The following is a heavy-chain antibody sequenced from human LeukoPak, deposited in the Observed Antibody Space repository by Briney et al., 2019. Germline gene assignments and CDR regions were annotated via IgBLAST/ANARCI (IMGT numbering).Heavy chain of an antibody. CDR3: ARVRGGVIKPDMPFDI. CDR1: GYTFTGYY. CDR2: INPNSIGT. J-gene: IGHJ3*02. D-gene: IGHD3-10*01. V-gene: IGHV1-2*02. Sequence: GESLKVSCKASGYTFTGYYMHWVRQAPGQGLEWMGWINPNSIGTNYAQKFQGRVTMTRDTSISTDYMELSRLRSDDTAVYYCARVRGGVIKPDMPFDIWGQGTLVTVSS.